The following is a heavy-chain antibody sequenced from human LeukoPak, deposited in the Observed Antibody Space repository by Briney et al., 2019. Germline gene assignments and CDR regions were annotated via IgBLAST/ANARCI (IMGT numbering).Heavy chain of an antibody. V-gene: IGHV1-69*13. Sequence: SVKVSCKASGGTFSSYAISWVRQAPGQGLEWMGGIIPIFGTANYAQKFQGRVTITADESTSTAYMELSSLRSEDTAVYYCARGSSGSYYSGNWFDPWGQGTLVTVSS. D-gene: IGHD1-26*01. CDR2: IIPIFGTA. CDR3: ARGSSGSYYSGNWFDP. CDR1: GGTFSSYA. J-gene: IGHJ5*02.